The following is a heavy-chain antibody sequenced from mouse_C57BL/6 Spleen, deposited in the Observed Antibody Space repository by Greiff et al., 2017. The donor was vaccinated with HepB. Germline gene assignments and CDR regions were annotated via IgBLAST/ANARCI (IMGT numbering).Heavy chain of an antibody. Sequence: QVQLKESGPELVKPGASVKISCKASGYAFSSSWMNWVKQRPGKGLEWIGRIYPGDGDTNYNGKFKGKATLTADKSSSTAYMQLSSLTSEDSAVYFCARGAGYFDVWGTGTTVTVSS. D-gene: IGHD3-3*01. J-gene: IGHJ1*03. V-gene: IGHV1-82*01. CDR3: ARGAGYFDV. CDR1: GYAFSSSW. CDR2: IYPGDGDT.